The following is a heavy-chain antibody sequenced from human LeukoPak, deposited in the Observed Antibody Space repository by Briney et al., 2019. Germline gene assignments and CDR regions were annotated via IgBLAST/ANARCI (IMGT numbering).Heavy chain of an antibody. V-gene: IGHV3-23*01. J-gene: IGHJ4*02. Sequence: GGSLRLSCAASGFTFSTYAMTWVRQAPGERLEWVSGIKSNGDEIYYADSVRVRFTISRDNSNNALYLQMDRLRAEDTAVYYCANWIGSSSRDYWGQGTLVTVSS. CDR3: ANWIGSSSRDY. D-gene: IGHD6-6*01. CDR1: GFTFSTYA. CDR2: IKSNGDEI.